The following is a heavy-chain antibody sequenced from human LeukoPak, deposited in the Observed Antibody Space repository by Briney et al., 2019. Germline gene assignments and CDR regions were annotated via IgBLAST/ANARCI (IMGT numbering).Heavy chain of an antibody. Sequence: GGSLRLSCAASGFTFSRYSMTWVRQAPGKGLEWVSSISGSTNYIYYADSLKGRFTISRDNAKNSLYLQMSSLRADDTAVYYCARGIPGDFWLGQTSNDYWGQGTLVTVSS. CDR3: ARGIPGDFWLGQTSNDY. CDR1: GFTFSRYS. CDR2: ISGSTNYI. V-gene: IGHV3-21*01. D-gene: IGHD3-3*01. J-gene: IGHJ4*02.